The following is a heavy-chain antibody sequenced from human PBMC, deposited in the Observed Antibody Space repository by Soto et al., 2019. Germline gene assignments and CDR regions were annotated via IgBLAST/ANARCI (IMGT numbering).Heavy chain of an antibody. CDR1: GFTFNTYA. CDR3: AKGSTCTSVSCPLASFVA. CDR2: MSGSGATT. V-gene: IGHV3-23*01. D-gene: IGHD2-15*01. Sequence: GGSLRLSCAASGFTFNTYAMSRVRQYPGKGLEWVSAMSGSGATTHHADSVKGRFTISRDNAKNTLYLQMTSLRAEDTAVYFCAKGSTCTSVSCPLASFVAWGQGTLVSGS. J-gene: IGHJ5*02.